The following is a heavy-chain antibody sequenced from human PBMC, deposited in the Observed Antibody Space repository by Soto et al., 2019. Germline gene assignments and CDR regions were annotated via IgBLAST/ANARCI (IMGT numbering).Heavy chain of an antibody. CDR1: GDSISSHY. J-gene: IGHJ6*03. Sequence: SETLSLTCNVSGDSISSHYWSWIRQPPGKGLEWIGYIYYTGSTNYNPSLKSRVSISVDTSNNQFSLRLRSVTAADTAVYYCARPDNYFFYMDVWGKGTTVTVSS. V-gene: IGHV4-59*08. CDR3: ARPDNYFFYMDV. CDR2: IYYTGST.